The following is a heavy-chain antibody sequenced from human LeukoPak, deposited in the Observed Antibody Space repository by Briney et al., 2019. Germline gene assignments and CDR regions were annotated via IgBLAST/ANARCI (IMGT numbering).Heavy chain of an antibody. Sequence: GGSLRLSCAASGFTFSAYSMNWVRQAPGKGLEWISYIGISSGNTKYADSVKGRFTISGDKAKNSLYLQMNSLRVEDTAVYYCAKDYKYAFDNWGQGTLVTVCS. CDR1: GFTFSAYS. CDR2: IGISSGNT. J-gene: IGHJ4*02. CDR3: AKDYKYAFDN. D-gene: IGHD5-24*01. V-gene: IGHV3-48*01.